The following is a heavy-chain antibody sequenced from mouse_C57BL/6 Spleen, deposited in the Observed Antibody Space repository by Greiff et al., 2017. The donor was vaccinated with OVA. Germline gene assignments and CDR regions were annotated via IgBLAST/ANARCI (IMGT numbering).Heavy chain of an antibody. CDR1: GFTFSSYA. D-gene: IGHD1-1*01. J-gene: IGHJ3*01. V-gene: IGHV5-4*01. Sequence: EVKLVESGGGLVKPGGSLKLSCAASGFTFSSYAMSWVRQTPEKRLEWVATISDGGSYTYYPDNVKGRFTISRDNAKNNLYLQMSHLKSEDTAMYYCARDAYYYGSRGFAYWGQGTLVTVSA. CDR3: ARDAYYYGSRGFAY. CDR2: ISDGGSYT.